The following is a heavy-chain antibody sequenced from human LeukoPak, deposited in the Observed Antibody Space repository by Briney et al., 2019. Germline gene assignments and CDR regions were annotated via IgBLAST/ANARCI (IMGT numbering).Heavy chain of an antibody. J-gene: IGHJ6*02. Sequence: ASVKVSCKASGYTFTSYGISWVRQAPGQGLVWMGWISAYNGNTNYAQKLQGRVTMTTDTSTSTAYMELRSLRSDDTAVYYCAKNTEIVVVPAASYYYYGMDVWGQGTTVTVSS. V-gene: IGHV1-18*01. CDR3: AKNTEIVVVPAASYYYYGMDV. CDR1: GYTFTSYG. CDR2: ISAYNGNT. D-gene: IGHD2-2*01.